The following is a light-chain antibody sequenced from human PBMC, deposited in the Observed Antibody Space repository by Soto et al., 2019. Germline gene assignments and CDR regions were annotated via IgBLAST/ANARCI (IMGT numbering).Light chain of an antibody. V-gene: IGKV3-11*01. CDR2: DAS. CDR1: QSINSY. J-gene: IGKJ5*01. Sequence: EIVLTQSPATLSLYPGERATLYCRASQSINSYLAWFQQKPGQAPRLLIFDASDRPTDIPARFSGSGSGTDFTLTINSLEPEDFAVYYCQQRSNWLITFGQGTRLEIK. CDR3: QQRSNWLIT.